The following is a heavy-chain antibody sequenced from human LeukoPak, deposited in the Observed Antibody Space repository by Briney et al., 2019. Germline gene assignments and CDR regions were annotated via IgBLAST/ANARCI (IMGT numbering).Heavy chain of an antibody. CDR3: ARHSNYYGSGSYYPYFDY. CDR1: GGSISSSSYY. J-gene: IGHJ4*02. Sequence: SETLSLTCTVSGGSISSSSYYWGWIRQPPGKGLEWIGSIFYSGSTYYNPSLESRVTISVDTSKNQFSLKLSSVTAADTAVYYCARHSNYYGSGSYYPYFDYWGQGSLVTVSS. V-gene: IGHV4-39*01. CDR2: IFYSGST. D-gene: IGHD3-10*01.